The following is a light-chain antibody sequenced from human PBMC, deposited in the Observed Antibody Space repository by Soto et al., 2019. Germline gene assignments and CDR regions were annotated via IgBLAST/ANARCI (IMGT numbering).Light chain of an antibody. V-gene: IGKV3-11*01. CDR1: QSVSRN. CDR3: QQRSNWPPF. J-gene: IGKJ5*01. CDR2: DAS. Sequence: EIVMTQSPATLSVSPGERATLSCRASQSVSRNLAWYQQNPGQAPRLLIYDASNRATGIPARFSGSGSGTDFTLTISSLEPEDFAVYYCQQRSNWPPFFGQGTRLEIK.